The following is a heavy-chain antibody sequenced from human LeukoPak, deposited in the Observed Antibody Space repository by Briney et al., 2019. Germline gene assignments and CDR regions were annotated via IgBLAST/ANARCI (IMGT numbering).Heavy chain of an antibody. CDR2: IWYDGSNQ. J-gene: IGHJ4*02. D-gene: IGHD3-9*01. Sequence: GGSLRLSCAASGFTFRNHGMHWVRQAPGKGLEWVAVIWYDGSNQLYADSVKGRFTISGDNSKNTLHLQMNSLRAEDTAVYYCARDRQLQYFDYWGQGTLVTVSS. V-gene: IGHV3-33*01. CDR1: GFTFRNHG. CDR3: ARDRQLQYFDY.